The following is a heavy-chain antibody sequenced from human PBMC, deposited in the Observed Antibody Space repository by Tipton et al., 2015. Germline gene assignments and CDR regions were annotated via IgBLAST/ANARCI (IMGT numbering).Heavy chain of an antibody. V-gene: IGHV1-69*01. CDR1: GGNFRNYA. CDR2: IILISGRA. D-gene: IGHD3-3*01. CDR3: ARGPLWSGQGGYYYYGMGV. J-gene: IGHJ6*02. Sequence: QSGPEVKKPGSSVKVSCKASGGNFRNYAISWLRQAPGQGLEWMGGIILISGRANYAQKFQGRVTFTADESTTTAYMELSSLRSEDTAVYYCARGPLWSGQGGYYYYGMGVWGQGTTVTVSS.